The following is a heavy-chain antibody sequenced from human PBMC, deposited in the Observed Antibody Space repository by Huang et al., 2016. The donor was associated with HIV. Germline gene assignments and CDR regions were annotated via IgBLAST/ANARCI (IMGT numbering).Heavy chain of an antibody. CDR3: ARPPQYGGAYFQYGLEV. CDR2: IIPIFGTP. Sequence: QVQVVQSGAEVKRPGSSVTVSCKTSGGTFDNSYIAWVRQAPGQGLEWVGGIIPIFGTPNYAQKCQGRVTMTADESTRTAYMEWKRLRAEDTAIYYCARPPQYGGAYFQYGLEVWGQGTTITVSS. J-gene: IGHJ6*02. D-gene: IGHD4-17*01. CDR1: GGTFDNSY. V-gene: IGHV1-69*01.